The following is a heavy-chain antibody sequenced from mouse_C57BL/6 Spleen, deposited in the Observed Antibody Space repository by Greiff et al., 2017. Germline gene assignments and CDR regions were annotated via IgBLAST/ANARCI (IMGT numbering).Heavy chain of an antibody. V-gene: IGHV1-61*01. CDR1: GYTFTSYW. Sequence: VQLQQSGAELVRPGSSVKLSCKASGYTFTSYWMDWVKQRPGQGLEWIGNIYPSDSETHYNQKFKDKATLTVDKSSSTAYMQLSSLTSEDSAVYYCARSRTTVVAPFDYWGQGTTLTVAS. CDR3: ARSRTTVVAPFDY. CDR2: IYPSDSET. D-gene: IGHD1-1*01. J-gene: IGHJ2*01.